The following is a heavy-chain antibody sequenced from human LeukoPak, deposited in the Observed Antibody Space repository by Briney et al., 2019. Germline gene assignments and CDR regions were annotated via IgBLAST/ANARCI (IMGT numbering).Heavy chain of an antibody. CDR1: GGTFSSYA. V-gene: IGHV1-69*13. Sequence: SVKVSCKASGGTFSSYAISWVRQAPGQGLEWMGGIIPIFGTANYAQKFQGRVTITADESTSTAYMELSSLRSEDTAVYYCARGYYYDSSGYYPFDYWGQGTLVTVSS. J-gene: IGHJ4*02. CDR2: IIPIFGTA. CDR3: ARGYYYDSSGYYPFDY. D-gene: IGHD3-22*01.